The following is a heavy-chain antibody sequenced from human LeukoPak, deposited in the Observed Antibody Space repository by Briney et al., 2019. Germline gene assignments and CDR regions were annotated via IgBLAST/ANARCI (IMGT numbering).Heavy chain of an antibody. D-gene: IGHD6-19*01. Sequence: GGSLRLSCAASGFTFRSYWMSWVRQAPGKGLEWVANIQSDGSEKNYIDSVQGRFTISRDNAKTSLYLQMNSLTAEDTAVYYCARDSTVATYYGVDVWGQGTTVTVSS. CDR3: ARDSTVATYYGVDV. CDR2: IQSDGSEK. V-gene: IGHV3-7*01. CDR1: GFTFRSYW. J-gene: IGHJ6*02.